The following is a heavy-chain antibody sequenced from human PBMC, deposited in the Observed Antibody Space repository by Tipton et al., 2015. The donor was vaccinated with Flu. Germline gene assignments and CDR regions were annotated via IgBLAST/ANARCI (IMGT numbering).Heavy chain of an antibody. J-gene: IGHJ3*02. CDR1: GFTFSHYG. CDR2: VSYDGSDK. D-gene: IGHD1-26*01. Sequence: SLRLSCEASGFTFSHYGMHWVRQAPGKGLEWVAVVSYDGSDKYYADSVKGRFTISRDNAKNSLYLQMNSLRAEDTALYYCASLWGSGSYSRYAFDIWGQGTMVTVSS. V-gene: IGHV3-30*03. CDR3: ASLWGSGSYSRYAFDI.